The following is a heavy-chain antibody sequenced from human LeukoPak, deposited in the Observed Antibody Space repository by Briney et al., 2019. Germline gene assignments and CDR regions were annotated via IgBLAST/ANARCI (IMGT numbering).Heavy chain of an antibody. V-gene: IGHV3-7*04. D-gene: IGHD3-10*01. Sequence: GGSLRLSCAAYGVTFNSYWLHWVRQAPGKGLEWVANIKQDGSERDYVDSVKSRFTISRDDAKNSLYLHMNSLRAEDTAVYYWARGITMANWGGETLVTVFS. J-gene: IGHJ4*02. CDR2: IKQDGSER. CDR1: GVTFNSYW. CDR3: ARGITMAN.